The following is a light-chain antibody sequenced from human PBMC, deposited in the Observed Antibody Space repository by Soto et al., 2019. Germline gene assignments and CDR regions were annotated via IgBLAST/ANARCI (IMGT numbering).Light chain of an antibody. Sequence: QSVLTQPPSASGTPGQRVIISCSGSSSSIGSNTVNWYRQHPGTAPTVLIYTDDQRPSGVPARFSGSRSGTSASLAISGLQSEDEAYYYCAAWDDSLNSVIFGGGTKLTVL. CDR3: AAWDDSLNSVI. J-gene: IGLJ2*01. CDR2: TDD. CDR1: SSSIGSNT. V-gene: IGLV1-44*01.